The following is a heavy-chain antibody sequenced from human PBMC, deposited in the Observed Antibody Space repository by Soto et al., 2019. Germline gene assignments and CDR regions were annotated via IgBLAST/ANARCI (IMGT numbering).Heavy chain of an antibody. Sequence: QVQLVQSGAEVKKPGASVKVSCKASGYTFTSYGISWVRQAPGQGLEWMGWISAYNGNPNYAQKLQGRVTMTTDTSTSTAYMEVGSLRSADTAVYYYARDGWDIVVVPAAGRYYYYMDDRGKGTTVTASS. CDR3: ARDGWDIVVVPAAGRYYYYMDD. CDR1: GYTFTSYG. CDR2: ISAYNGNP. V-gene: IGHV1-18*01. J-gene: IGHJ6*03. D-gene: IGHD2-2*01.